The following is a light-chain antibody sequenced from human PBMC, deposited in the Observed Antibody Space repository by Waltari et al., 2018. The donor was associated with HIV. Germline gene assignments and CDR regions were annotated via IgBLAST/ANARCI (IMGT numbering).Light chain of an antibody. CDR2: WAS. Sequence: DIVMTQSPDSLAVSPGERATINCKSRHHVLSSSDNKNYLVWYQQKPGQPPKLLIYWASTRESGVAARFSGSGSGTDFTLTITSLQAEDLAVYYCQQYYSTPWTFGQGTKVEIK. J-gene: IGKJ1*01. CDR1: HHVLSSSDNKNY. CDR3: QQYYSTPWT. V-gene: IGKV4-1*01.